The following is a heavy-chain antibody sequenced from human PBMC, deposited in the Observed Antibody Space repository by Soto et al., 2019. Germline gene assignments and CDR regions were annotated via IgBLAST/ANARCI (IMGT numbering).Heavy chain of an antibody. J-gene: IGHJ5*02. V-gene: IGHV3-23*01. CDR2: ISGSGGST. D-gene: IGHD6-6*01. CDR3: AKGGGSSSSYLIRWFDP. Sequence: GGSLRLSCAASGFTFSSYAMSWVRQAPGKGLEWVSAISGSGGSTYYADSVKGRFTISRDNSKNTLYLQMNSLRAEDTAVYYCAKGGGSSSSYLIRWFDPWGQGTLVTVSS. CDR1: GFTFSSYA.